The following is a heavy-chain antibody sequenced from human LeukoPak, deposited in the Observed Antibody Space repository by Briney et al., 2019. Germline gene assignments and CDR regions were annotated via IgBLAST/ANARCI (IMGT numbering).Heavy chain of an antibody. CDR1: GFTFSSYA. J-gene: IGHJ4*02. Sequence: GGSLRLSCAASGFTFSSYAMHWVRQAPGKGLEWVAVIWYDGSNKYYADSVKGRFTISRDNSKNTLYLQMNSLRAEDTAVYYCARTLWFGELSKGFDYWGQGTLVTVSS. CDR2: IWYDGSNK. CDR3: ARTLWFGELSKGFDY. V-gene: IGHV3-33*08. D-gene: IGHD3-10*01.